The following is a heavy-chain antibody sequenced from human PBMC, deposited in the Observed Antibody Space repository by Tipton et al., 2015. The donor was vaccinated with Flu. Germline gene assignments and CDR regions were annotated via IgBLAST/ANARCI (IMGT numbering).Heavy chain of an antibody. CDR1: GGSISSGSYY. V-gene: IGHV4-61*02. Sequence: TLSLTCTVSGGSISSGSYYWSWIRQPAGKGLEWTGRIYTSGSTNYNPSLKSRVTISVDTSKNQFSLKLSSVTAADTAAYYCARDLDSSGWYDNWFDPWGQGTLVTVSS. J-gene: IGHJ5*02. D-gene: IGHD6-19*01. CDR2: IYTSGST. CDR3: ARDLDSSGWYDNWFDP.